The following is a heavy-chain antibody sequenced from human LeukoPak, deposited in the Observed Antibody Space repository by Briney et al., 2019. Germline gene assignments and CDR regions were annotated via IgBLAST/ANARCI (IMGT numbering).Heavy chain of an antibody. J-gene: IGHJ4*02. D-gene: IGHD2-2*01. V-gene: IGHV3-30*02. CDR3: AKDHARRYCSSTSCYYYFDY. Sequence: GGTLRLSCAASGFTFSSYGMSWVRQAPGKGLEWVAFIRYDGSNKYYADSVKGRFTISRDNSKNTLYLQMNSLRAEDTAVYYCAKDHARRYCSSTSCYYYFDYWGQGTLVTVSS. CDR1: GFTFSSYG. CDR2: IRYDGSNK.